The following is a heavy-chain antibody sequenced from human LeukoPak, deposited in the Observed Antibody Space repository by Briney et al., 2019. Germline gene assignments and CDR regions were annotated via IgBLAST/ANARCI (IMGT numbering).Heavy chain of an antibody. J-gene: IGHJ4*02. V-gene: IGHV4-39*01. CDR3: ARHAGGISATGTRPFDY. Sequence: PSETLSLTCTVSGASFSSSTYYWGWIRQPPGKGLEWIGSIYYSGSTYYNPSLKSRVTMSVDTSKNQFSLKLSSVAAADTAVYYCARHAGGISATGTRPFDYWGQGTLVTVSS. D-gene: IGHD6-13*01. CDR1: GASFSSSTYY. CDR2: IYYSGST.